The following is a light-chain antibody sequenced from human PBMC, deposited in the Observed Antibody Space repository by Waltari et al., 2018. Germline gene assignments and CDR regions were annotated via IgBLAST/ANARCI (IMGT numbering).Light chain of an antibody. CDR2: GAS. Sequence: EIVMTQSPATLPWSPGERAPLSCRASQSVSSNLAWYQQKPGQAPRLLIYGASTRATGIPARFSGSGSGTEFTLSISSLQSEDFAVYYCQQYNNWWTFGQGTKVEIK. CDR3: QQYNNWWT. J-gene: IGKJ1*01. V-gene: IGKV3-15*01. CDR1: QSVSSN.